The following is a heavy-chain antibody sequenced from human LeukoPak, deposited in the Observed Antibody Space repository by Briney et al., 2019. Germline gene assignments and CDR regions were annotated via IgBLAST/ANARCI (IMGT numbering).Heavy chain of an antibody. CDR1: GYSISSGNY. J-gene: IGHJ4*02. V-gene: IGHV4-38-2*01. CDR3: ARRLGVAASAYDY. CDR2: VHHTGNT. Sequence: SETLSLTCAVSGYSISSGNYWGWIRQLPERGLEWIESVHHTGNTYYNPSLKSRVTILVDTSKNQFSLRLSSVTAADTAVYYCARRLGVAASAYDYWGQGAVVTVSS. D-gene: IGHD6-13*01.